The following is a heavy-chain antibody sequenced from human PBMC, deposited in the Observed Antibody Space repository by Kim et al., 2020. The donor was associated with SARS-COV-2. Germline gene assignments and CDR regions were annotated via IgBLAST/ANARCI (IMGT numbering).Heavy chain of an antibody. J-gene: IGHJ5*02. CDR2: IIPIFGTA. D-gene: IGHD1-1*01. CDR1: GGTFSSYA. CDR3: ARDYNYYWFDP. V-gene: IGHV1-69*06. Sequence: SVKVSCKASGGTFSSYAISWVRQAPGQGLEWMGGIIPIFGTANYAQKSQGRVTITADKSTSTAYMELSSLGSEDTAVYYCARDYNYYWFDPWGQGTLVTVSS.